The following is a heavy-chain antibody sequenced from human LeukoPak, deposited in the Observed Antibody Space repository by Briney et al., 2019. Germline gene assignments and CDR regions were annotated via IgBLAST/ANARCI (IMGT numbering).Heavy chain of an antibody. D-gene: IGHD6-25*01. CDR2: INPNSGGT. V-gene: IGHV1-2*02. CDR3: ARDSWYSSGRYYGMDV. CDR1: GYTFTGYY. Sequence: ASVKVSCKASGYTFTGYYMHWVRQAPEQGLEWMGWINPNSGGTNYAQKFQGRVTMTRDTSISTAYMELSRLRSDDTAVYYCARDSWYSSGRYYGMDVWGQGTTVTVSS. J-gene: IGHJ6*02.